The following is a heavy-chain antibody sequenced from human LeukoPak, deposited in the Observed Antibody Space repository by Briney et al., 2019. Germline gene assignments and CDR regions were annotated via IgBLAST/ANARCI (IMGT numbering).Heavy chain of an antibody. D-gene: IGHD3-22*01. CDR1: GDSVSSNSAA. J-gene: IGHJ3*02. CDR3: SSEYYYDSRGSEVYAFDI. Sequence: SQTLSLTCAISGDSVSSNSAAWNWIRQSPSRGLEWLGRTYYRSKWYNDYAVSVKSRITINPDTSKNQFSLQLNSVTPEDTAVYSCSSEYYYDSRGSEVYAFDIWVQGTMVTVYS. CDR2: TYYRSKWYN. V-gene: IGHV6-1*01.